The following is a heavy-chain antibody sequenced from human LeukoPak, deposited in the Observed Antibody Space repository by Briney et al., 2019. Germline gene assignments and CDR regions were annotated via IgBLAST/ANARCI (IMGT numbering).Heavy chain of an antibody. CDR2: IIPIFGTA. D-gene: IGHD6-13*01. V-gene: IGHV1-69*06. CDR3: ARSSIIAAAGPYYFDY. Sequence: ASVKVSCKASGGTFSSYAISWVRQAPGQGLKWMGGIIPIFGTANYAQKFQGRVTITADKSTSTAYMELSSLRSEDTAVYYCARSSIIAAAGPYYFDYWGQGTLVTVSS. CDR1: GGTFSSYA. J-gene: IGHJ4*02.